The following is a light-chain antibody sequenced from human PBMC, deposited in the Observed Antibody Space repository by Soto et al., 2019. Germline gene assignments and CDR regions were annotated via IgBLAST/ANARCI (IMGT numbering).Light chain of an antibody. CDR3: QQYYSSIPLT. J-gene: IGKJ4*01. V-gene: IGKV4-1*01. CDR2: WAS. CDR1: QSVLYSSNNKNY. Sequence: DIVMTQSPDSLAVSLGERATINCKSSQSVLYSSNNKNYLAWYQQKPRQPPQLLISWASTRESGVPDRFSGSGAGTDYSLTISSLQAEDVAVYYCQQYYSSIPLTFGGGTKVDIK.